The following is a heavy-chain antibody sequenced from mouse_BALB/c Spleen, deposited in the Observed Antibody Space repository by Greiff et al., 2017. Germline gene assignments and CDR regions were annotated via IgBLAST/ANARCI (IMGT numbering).Heavy chain of an antibody. J-gene: IGHJ3*01. D-gene: IGHD2-10*01. CDR2: ISSGGGST. Sequence: EVKLVESGGGLVKPGGSLKLSCAASGFAFSSYDMSWVRQTPEKRLEWVAYISSGGGSTYYPDTVKGRFTISRDNAKNTLYLQMSSLKSEDTAMDYCARRAYYGNYYADWGQGALGTVSA. CDR3: ARRAYYGNYYAD. V-gene: IGHV5-12-1*01. CDR1: GFAFSSYD.